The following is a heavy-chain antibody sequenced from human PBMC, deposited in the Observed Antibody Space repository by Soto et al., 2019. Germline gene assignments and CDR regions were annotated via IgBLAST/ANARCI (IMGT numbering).Heavy chain of an antibody. V-gene: IGHV3-33*01. D-gene: IGHD6-19*01. CDR2: IWYDGSNK. J-gene: IGHJ4*02. CDR1: GFTFSSYG. Sequence: GGSLRLSCAASGFTFSSYGMHWVRQAPGKGLEWVAVIWYDGSNKYYADSVKGRFTISRDNSKNTLYLQMNSLRAEDTAVYYCARDFHSSGWPWYFDYWGQGTLVTVSS. CDR3: ARDFHSSGWPWYFDY.